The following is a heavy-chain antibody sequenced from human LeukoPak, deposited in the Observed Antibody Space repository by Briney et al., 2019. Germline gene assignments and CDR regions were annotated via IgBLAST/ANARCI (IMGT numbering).Heavy chain of an antibody. Sequence: GGSLRLSCAASGFTFSDYYMSWIRQAPGKGLEWVSYISSSGSTIYYADSVKGRFTISRDNAKNSLYLQMNSLRAEDTALYYCAKDIAAAGLSYFDYWGQGTLVTVSS. D-gene: IGHD6-13*01. CDR3: AKDIAAAGLSYFDY. J-gene: IGHJ4*02. V-gene: IGHV3-11*01. CDR2: ISSSGSTI. CDR1: GFTFSDYY.